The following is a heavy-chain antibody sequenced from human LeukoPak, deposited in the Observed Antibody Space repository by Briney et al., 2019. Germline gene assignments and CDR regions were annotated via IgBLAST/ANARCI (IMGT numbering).Heavy chain of an antibody. V-gene: IGHV4-61*05. CDR3: ARHSGDWFDP. Sequence: SETLSLTRTVSGGSISSSSYYWGWIRQPPGKGLEWIGYIYYSGSTNYNPSLKSRVTISVDTSKNQFSLKLSSVTAADTAVYYCARHSGDWFDPWGQGTLVTVSS. J-gene: IGHJ5*02. CDR1: GGSISSSSYY. CDR2: IYYSGST. D-gene: IGHD3-10*01.